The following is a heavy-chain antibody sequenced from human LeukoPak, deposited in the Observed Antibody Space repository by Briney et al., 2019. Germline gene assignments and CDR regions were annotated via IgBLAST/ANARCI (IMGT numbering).Heavy chain of an antibody. Sequence: PGGSLRLSCAASGFTFSSYAMSWVRQAPGKGLEWVSAISGSGGSTYYADSVKGRFTISRDNSKNTLYLQMNSLRAEDTAVYYCAKTLDIVVVVAATPFDYWGQGTLVTVSS. D-gene: IGHD2-15*01. J-gene: IGHJ4*02. CDR1: GFTFSSYA. CDR2: ISGSGGST. V-gene: IGHV3-23*01. CDR3: AKTLDIVVVVAATPFDY.